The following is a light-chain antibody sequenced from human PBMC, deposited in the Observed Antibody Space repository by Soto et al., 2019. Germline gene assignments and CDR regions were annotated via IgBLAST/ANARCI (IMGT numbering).Light chain of an antibody. CDR3: QQYNSWPGT. CDR2: GAS. CDR1: QSVSSN. J-gene: IGKJ1*01. V-gene: IGKV3-15*01. Sequence: EIVMTQSPATLSVSPGERATLSCRASQSVSSNLAWHQQKPGQAPRLLISGASTRATGIPARFSGSGSGTEFTLTISSLQSEDFAVYYCQQYNSWPGTFGQGTKVEIK.